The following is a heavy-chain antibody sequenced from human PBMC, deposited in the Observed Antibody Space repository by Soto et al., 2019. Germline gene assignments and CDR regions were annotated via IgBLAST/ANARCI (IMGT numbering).Heavy chain of an antibody. J-gene: IGHJ4*02. CDR3: ARTSSGSYWFDY. CDR2: IYYSGST. CDR1: GGSISSGGYY. V-gene: IGHV4-31*03. D-gene: IGHD1-26*01. Sequence: QVQLQESGPGLVKPSQTLSLTCTVSGGSISSGGYYWSWIRQHPGKGLEWIGYIYYSGSTYYNLSLKSRVTISVDTSKNQCSLKLRSVTAADTAVYYCARTSSGSYWFDYWGQGTLVTVSS.